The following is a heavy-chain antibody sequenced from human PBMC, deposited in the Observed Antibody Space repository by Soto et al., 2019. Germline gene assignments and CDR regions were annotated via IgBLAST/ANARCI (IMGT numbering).Heavy chain of an antibody. V-gene: IGHV3-23*01. J-gene: IGHJ1*01. CDR3: AKGVPGIAVAGTGYFQH. CDR1: GFTLSSYA. CDR2: ISGSGDST. Sequence: EVQLLESGGGLVQPGGSLRLTCAASGFTLSSYAMSWVRQAPGKGLEWVSGISGSGDSTYYADSVKGRFTISRDNSKKTVYLQMNSLRAEDTAVYYCAKGVPGIAVAGTGYFQHWGQGTLVTVSS. D-gene: IGHD6-19*01.